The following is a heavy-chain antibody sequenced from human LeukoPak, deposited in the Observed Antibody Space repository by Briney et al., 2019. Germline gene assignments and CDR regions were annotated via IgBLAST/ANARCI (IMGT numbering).Heavy chain of an antibody. J-gene: IGHJ4*02. Sequence: PGGSLRLSCAASGFTFSSYSMNWVRQAPGKGLEWVSYISSSSSTIYYADSVKGRFTISRDNAKNSLYLQMNSLRAEDTAVYFCVRDQEMATGTWDNWGQGTLVTVSS. CDR2: ISSSSSTI. CDR1: GFTFSSYS. CDR3: VRDQEMATGTWDN. D-gene: IGHD5-24*01. V-gene: IGHV3-48*04.